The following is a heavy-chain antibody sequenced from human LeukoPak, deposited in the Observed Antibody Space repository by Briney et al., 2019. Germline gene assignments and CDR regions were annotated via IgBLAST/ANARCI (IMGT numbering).Heavy chain of an antibody. D-gene: IGHD3-22*01. Sequence: ASVKVSCKASGYSFIRYHIHWVRQAPGQGLEWMGVLKLYDGSISHAQKFQGRVTMTSDTSTSTVYMELSSLRSEDTAVYFCARDRGSSGYYEDYYYGMDVWGQGTTVTVSS. J-gene: IGHJ6*02. CDR2: LKLYDGSI. CDR1: GYSFIRYH. V-gene: IGHV1-46*01. CDR3: ARDRGSSGYYEDYYYGMDV.